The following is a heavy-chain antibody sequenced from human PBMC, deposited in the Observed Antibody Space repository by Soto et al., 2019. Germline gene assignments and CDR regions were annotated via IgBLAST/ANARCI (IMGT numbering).Heavy chain of an antibody. CDR1: GDHLITSNW. D-gene: IGHD3-9*01. Sequence: SETLSLTCTVSGDHLITSNWWTWVRPTPGKGLEWIGEVFHSGTANYNPSLKSRVTISRDNSKNTLYLQMSSLRAEDTAVYYCIVLTGPRNPWAFDIWGQGTMVTVSS. CDR2: VFHSGTA. CDR3: IVLTGPRNPWAFDI. V-gene: IGHV4-4*02. J-gene: IGHJ3*02.